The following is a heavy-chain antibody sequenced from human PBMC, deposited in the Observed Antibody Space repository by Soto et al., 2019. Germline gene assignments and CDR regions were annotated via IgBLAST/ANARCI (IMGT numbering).Heavy chain of an antibody. D-gene: IGHD2-21*01. J-gene: IGHJ6*03. CDR1: GGSLSDYF. V-gene: IGHV4-34*01. CDR2: INHLGSI. CDR3: AFVFLSHCAYFYYMAV. Sequence: PSETLSLTCVVSGGSLSDYFWSWIRQPPGMALEWIGEINHLGSINYNPSLKSRVTMSVDTSKNQFSLTLNSVTAADTATYYCAFVFLSHCAYFYYMAVWAKGNTVTVSS.